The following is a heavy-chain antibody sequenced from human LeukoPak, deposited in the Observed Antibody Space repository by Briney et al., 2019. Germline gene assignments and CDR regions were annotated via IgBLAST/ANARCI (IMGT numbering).Heavy chain of an antibody. V-gene: IGHV4-31*03. CDR2: IYYSGST. CDR1: GGSISSGGYY. J-gene: IGHJ4*02. D-gene: IGHD6-6*01. CDR3: ARALGLLSIAPADY. Sequence: PSETLSLTCTVSGGSISSGGYYWSWVRQHPGKGLEWIGYIYYSGSTYYNPSLKSRVTISVDTSKNQFSLKLSSVTAADTAVYYCARALGLLSIAPADYWGQGTLVTVSS.